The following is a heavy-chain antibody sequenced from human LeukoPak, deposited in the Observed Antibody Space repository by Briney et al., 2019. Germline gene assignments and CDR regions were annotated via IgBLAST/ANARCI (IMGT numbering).Heavy chain of an antibody. Sequence: GGSLRLSCAASGFTFDDYAMHWVRQAPGKGLEWVSLISGDGGSTIYADSVKGRFTISRDNSKNTLYLQMNSLRAEDTAVYYCARTHDSGSYDRWGQGTLVTVSS. V-gene: IGHV3-43*02. CDR3: ARTHDSGSYDR. CDR1: GFTFDDYA. D-gene: IGHD1-26*01. J-gene: IGHJ4*02. CDR2: ISGDGGST.